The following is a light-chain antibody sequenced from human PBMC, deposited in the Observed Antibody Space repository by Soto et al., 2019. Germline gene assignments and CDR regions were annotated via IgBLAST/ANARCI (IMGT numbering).Light chain of an antibody. Sequence: IVLTQSPATLSLSPGEGATLSCRASQSIGDYVAWFQQKPGQAPRLLIYDGSNRAVGIPARCSGSTSGTDSTLTISRLEPEAFVVYYCQQRSAWPHTFGGGTRVEI. V-gene: IGKV3-11*01. J-gene: IGKJ4*01. CDR3: QQRSAWPHT. CDR2: DGS. CDR1: QSIGDY.